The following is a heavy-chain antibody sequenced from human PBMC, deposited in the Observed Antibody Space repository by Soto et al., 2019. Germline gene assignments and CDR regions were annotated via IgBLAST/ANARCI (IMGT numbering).Heavy chain of an antibody. CDR2: ISWGSANI. D-gene: IGHD5-18*01. V-gene: IGHV3-9*01. CDR1: GFTFDDYG. Sequence: EVQLVESGGALVQPGRSPRLSCAASGFTFDDYGMYWVRQAPGKGLEWVSGISWGSANIAYADSVKGRFTISRDNVKNSLYLQMNSLRIEDTALYYCAKGARGDNLYYFDYWGQGTLVAVSS. CDR3: AKGARGDNLYYFDY. J-gene: IGHJ4*02.